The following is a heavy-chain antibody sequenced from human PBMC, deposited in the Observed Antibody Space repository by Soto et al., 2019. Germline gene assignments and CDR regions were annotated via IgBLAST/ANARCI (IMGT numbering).Heavy chain of an antibody. CDR1: GGSCSGYY. J-gene: IGHJ4*02. CDR3: ARAPGQQRGLYYFDY. D-gene: IGHD6-13*01. V-gene: IGHV4-31*11. CDR2: IYYSGST. Sequence: SETLSLTCAVYGGSCSGYYWSWIRQHPGKGLEWIGYIYYSGSTYYNPSLKSRATISVDTSKNQFSLKLSSVTAADTAVYYRARAPGQQRGLYYFDYWGQGTLVTVSS.